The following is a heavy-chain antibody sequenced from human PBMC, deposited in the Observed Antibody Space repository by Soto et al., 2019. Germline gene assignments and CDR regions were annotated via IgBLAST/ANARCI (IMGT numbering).Heavy chain of an antibody. CDR2: ISYDGSNK. CDR3: ARDLDTYYDFWRTYGMDV. J-gene: IGHJ6*02. Sequence: GGSLRLSCAASGFTFSSYAMHWVRQAPGKGLECVAVISYDGSNKYYADSVKGRFTISRDNSKNTLYLQMNSLRAEDTAVYYCARDLDTYYDFWRTYGMDVWGQGTTVTVSS. D-gene: IGHD3-3*01. V-gene: IGHV3-30-3*01. CDR1: GFTFSSYA.